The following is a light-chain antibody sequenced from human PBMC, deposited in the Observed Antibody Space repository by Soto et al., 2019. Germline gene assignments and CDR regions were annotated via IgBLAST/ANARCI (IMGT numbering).Light chain of an antibody. CDR1: QSVSSTY. V-gene: IGKV3-20*01. J-gene: IGKJ3*01. CDR3: QQYGSIPFT. CDR2: GAS. Sequence: EIVLTQSPGTLSLSPGERATLSCRASQSVSSTYLGWYQQKPGQAPRLLISGASSRATGIPDRFSGSGSGTDFTLTISRQAPEDFAVYYCQQYGSIPFTFGPGTKVDI.